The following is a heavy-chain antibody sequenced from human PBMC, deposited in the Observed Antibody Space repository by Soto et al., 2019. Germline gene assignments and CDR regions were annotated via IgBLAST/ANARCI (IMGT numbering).Heavy chain of an antibody. J-gene: IGHJ5*02. CDR3: ARVVPRQQLVPSPWFDP. CDR2: IYYSGST. V-gene: IGHV4-59*01. Sequence: SETLSLTCTVSGGSISSYYWSWIRQPPGKGLEWIGYIYYSGSTNYNPSLKSRVTISVDTSKNQFSLKLSSVTAADTAVYHCARVVPRQQLVPSPWFDPWGQGTLVTVSS. CDR1: GGSISSYY. D-gene: IGHD6-13*01.